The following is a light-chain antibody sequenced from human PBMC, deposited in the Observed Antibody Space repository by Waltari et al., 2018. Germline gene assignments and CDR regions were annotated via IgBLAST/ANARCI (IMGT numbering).Light chain of an antibody. CDR1: QSVSTY. V-gene: IGKV3-11*01. J-gene: IGKJ2*01. Sequence: EIVLTQSPATLSLSPGERDTISCRASQSVSTYLALYQQNPGQAPRLLIYDASNRATGIPARFSGSGSGTDFTLTISSLAPEDSAIYYCQQRRNWPRQYTFGQGTKLEI. CDR2: DAS. CDR3: QQRRNWPRQYT.